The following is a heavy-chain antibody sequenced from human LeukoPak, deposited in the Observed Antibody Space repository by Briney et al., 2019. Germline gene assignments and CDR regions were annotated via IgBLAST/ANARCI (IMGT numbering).Heavy chain of an antibody. V-gene: IGHV4-39*07. CDR3: AGERGEEYSSGWYKTNYFYN. J-gene: IGHJ4*02. D-gene: IGHD6-19*01. Sequence: SETLSLTCTVSGDSFSSVTDYWAWIRQPPGKGPEWIASGDYSGGTYYNPSLESRVAISADMSKNQISLKLTSVTGADTAVYYCAGERGEEYSSGWYKTNYFYNWGQGIRVTVSS. CDR2: GDYSGGT. CDR1: GDSFSSVTDY.